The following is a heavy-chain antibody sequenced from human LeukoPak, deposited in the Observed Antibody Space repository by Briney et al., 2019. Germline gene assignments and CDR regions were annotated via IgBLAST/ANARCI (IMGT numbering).Heavy chain of an antibody. V-gene: IGHV3-43*01. J-gene: IGHJ1*01. CDR1: GFTFNTYS. Sequence: GGSLRLSWGAAGFTFNTYSMHWVRQAPGKGLEWVSLVNWEGDTTYYADSVRGRFTISRDNSKNVLYLQMNSLRVEDTAMYYCAKEMATICFYHWGQGTLVSVSS. D-gene: IGHD5-24*01. CDR3: AKEMATICFYH. CDR2: VNWEGDTT.